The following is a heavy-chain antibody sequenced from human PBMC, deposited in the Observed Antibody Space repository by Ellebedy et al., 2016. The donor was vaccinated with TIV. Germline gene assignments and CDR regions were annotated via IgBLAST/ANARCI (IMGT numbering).Heavy chain of an antibody. CDR1: GGSITSYY. J-gene: IGHJ4*02. CDR3: ARSMWDKYYFDQ. Sequence: SETLSLTCNVSGGSITSYYWSWIRQSPGKGLEWIGNVFYSGRTNYNPSLKSRVTISVITSKNQFSLRLRSVTAADTAVYYCARSMWDKYYFDQWGQGTLVTVSS. V-gene: IGHV4-59*01. CDR2: VFYSGRT. D-gene: IGHD1-26*01.